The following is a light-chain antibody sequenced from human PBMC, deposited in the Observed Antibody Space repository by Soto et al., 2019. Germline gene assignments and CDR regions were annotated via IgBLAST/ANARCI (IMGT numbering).Light chain of an antibody. CDR1: QDISNY. J-gene: IGKJ2*01. CDR2: AAS. V-gene: IGKV1-27*01. CDR3: QKYNSAPKT. Sequence: DIQMTQSPSSLSASVGDRVTITCRASQDISNYLAWYQQKPGEVPKLLIYAASTLQIGVQSRFSGGGSGTLFTLTISRLQPDDVATYYCQKYNSAPKTFGRGTRLEIK.